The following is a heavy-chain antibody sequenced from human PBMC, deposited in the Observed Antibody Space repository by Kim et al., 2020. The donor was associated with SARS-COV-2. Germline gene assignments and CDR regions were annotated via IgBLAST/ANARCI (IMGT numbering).Heavy chain of an antibody. V-gene: IGHV1-2*02. CDR2: INTYSGTT. J-gene: IGHJ4*01. CDR3: AGGVRQIVGY. Sequence: ASVKVSCKTSGYTFTGHYIHWMRQAPGQGLEWMAGINTYSGTTNFAQRFQGMFTMTRDTSISTAYMELSSVTSEENALDYCAGGVRQIVGYWVHGTEVT. CDR1: GYTFTGHY. D-gene: IGHD1-26*01.